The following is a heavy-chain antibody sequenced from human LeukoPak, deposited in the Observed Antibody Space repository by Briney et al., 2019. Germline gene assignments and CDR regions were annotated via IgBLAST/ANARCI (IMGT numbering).Heavy chain of an antibody. J-gene: IGHJ4*02. CDR2: IYYSGST. D-gene: IGHD1-26*01. Sequence: SETLSLTCAVSGGSISSSNWWSWVRPPPGKGLEWIGSIYYSGSTYYNPSLKSRVTISVDTSKNQFSLKLSSVTAADTAVYYCARRSGTPFDYWGQGTLVTVSS. CDR1: GGSISSSNW. CDR3: ARRSGTPFDY. V-gene: IGHV4-39*01.